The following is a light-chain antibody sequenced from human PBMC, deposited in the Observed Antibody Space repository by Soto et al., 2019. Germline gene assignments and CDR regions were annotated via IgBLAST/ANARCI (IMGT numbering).Light chain of an antibody. CDR1: SSNIGAGYD. CDR3: QSYDSSLSGSGVV. J-gene: IGLJ2*01. V-gene: IGLV1-40*01. CDR2: SND. Sequence: QSVLTQPPSVSGAPGQRVTISCTGSSSNIGAGYDVHWYQQLPGTAPKLLIYSNDNWPSGVPDRFSGSKSGTSTYLAITGLQAEDEADYFCQSYDSSLSGSGVVFGGGTKLTVL.